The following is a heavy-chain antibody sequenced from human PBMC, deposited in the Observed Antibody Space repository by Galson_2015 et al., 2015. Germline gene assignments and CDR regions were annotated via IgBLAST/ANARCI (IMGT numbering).Heavy chain of an antibody. CDR2: ISGSSATI. J-gene: IGHJ4*02. CDR1: EFSFSRYR. V-gene: IGHV3-48*01. Sequence: SLRLSCAASEFSFSRYRMNWVRQAPGKGLEWLSYISGSSATIYYADSVKGRFTISRDNAKKSLYLQMNSLRGEDTAMYYCARDENSGSYTAPFFDDWGQGAPVTVSS. D-gene: IGHD1-26*01. CDR3: ARDENSGSYTAPFFDD.